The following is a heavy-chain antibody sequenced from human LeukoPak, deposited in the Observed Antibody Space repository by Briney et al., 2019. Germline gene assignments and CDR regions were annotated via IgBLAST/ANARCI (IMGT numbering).Heavy chain of an antibody. CDR3: ARAHCSGGSCYPLFDY. Sequence: QAGGSLRLSCAASGFTVSSNYMSWVRQAPGKGLEWVSVIYSGGSTYYADSVKGRFTISRDNSKNTLYLQMNSLRAEDTAVYYCARAHCSGGSCYPLFDYRGQGTLVTVSS. CDR1: GFTVSSNY. J-gene: IGHJ4*02. V-gene: IGHV3-53*01. D-gene: IGHD2-15*01. CDR2: IYSGGST.